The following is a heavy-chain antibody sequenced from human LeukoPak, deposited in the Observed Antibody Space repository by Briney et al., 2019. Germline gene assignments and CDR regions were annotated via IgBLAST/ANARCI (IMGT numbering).Heavy chain of an antibody. V-gene: IGHV4-39*01. CDR3: ARHYGDIYSGSYSYFDY. J-gene: IGHJ4*02. Sequence: SETLSLTCTVSAGSICGSSYYCGWIRQPPGKGLEWIGNIYCSGSTYYNPSLKSRVTISVDPSKNQFSLKLGSVTAADTAVYYCARHYGDIYSGSYSYFDYWGQGTLVTVSS. CDR2: IYCSGST. D-gene: IGHD1-26*01. CDR1: AGSICGSSYY.